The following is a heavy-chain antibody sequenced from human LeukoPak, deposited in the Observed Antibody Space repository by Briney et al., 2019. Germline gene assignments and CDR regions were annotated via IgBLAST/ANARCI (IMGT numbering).Heavy chain of an antibody. CDR1: GFTFSSYA. Sequence: GGSLRLSCAASGFTFSSYAMSWVRQAPGRGLEWFSAISGSGGSTYYADSVKGRFTISRDNSKNTLYLQMNSLRAEDTAVYYCAKVGPHIDYGDYVYDYWGQGTLVTVPS. V-gene: IGHV3-23*01. CDR2: ISGSGGST. CDR3: AKVGPHIDYGDYVYDY. D-gene: IGHD4-17*01. J-gene: IGHJ4*02.